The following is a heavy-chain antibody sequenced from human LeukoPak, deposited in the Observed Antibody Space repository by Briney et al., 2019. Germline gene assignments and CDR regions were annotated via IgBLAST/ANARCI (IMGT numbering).Heavy chain of an antibody. J-gene: IGHJ4*02. D-gene: IGHD3-22*01. CDR1: GFTFSSYW. V-gene: IGHV3-7*01. CDR2: IKQDGSEK. Sequence: PGGSLRLSCAASGFTFSSYWMSWVRQAPGKGLEWVANIKQDGSEKYYVDSVKGRFTISRDNAKNSLYLQMNSLRAEDTAVYYCARQSALSYYYDSSGYYQAAFDYWGQGTLVTVSS. CDR3: ARQSALSYYYDSSGYYQAAFDY.